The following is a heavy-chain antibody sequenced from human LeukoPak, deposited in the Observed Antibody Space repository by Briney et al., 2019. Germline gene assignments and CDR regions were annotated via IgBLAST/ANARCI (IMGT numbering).Heavy chain of an antibody. CDR3: AKGAASALVDWFDP. CDR2: VTGSSGGT. V-gene: IGHV3-23*01. J-gene: IGHJ5*02. CDR1: GFIFSNYA. D-gene: IGHD6-25*01. Sequence: GGSLRLSCAASGFIFSNYAMMWVRQAPGKGLEWVSSVTGSSGGTFYADSVKGRFTVSRDNSQNTLYLQMNSLGAEDTAVYYCAKGAASALVDWFDPWGQGTLVTVSS.